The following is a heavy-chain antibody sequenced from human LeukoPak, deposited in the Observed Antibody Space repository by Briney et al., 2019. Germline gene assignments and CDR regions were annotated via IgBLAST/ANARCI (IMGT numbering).Heavy chain of an antibody. D-gene: IGHD2-21*02. J-gene: IGHJ4*02. CDR3: ARPAYCGGDCSSGYFDY. Sequence: SVKVSCKASGGTFSSYAISWVRQAPGQGLEWMGGIIPIFGTANYAQEFQGRVTITADESTSTAYMELSSLRSEDTAVYYCARPAYCGGDCSSGYFDYWGQGTLVTVSS. CDR1: GGTFSSYA. V-gene: IGHV1-69*13. CDR2: IIPIFGTA.